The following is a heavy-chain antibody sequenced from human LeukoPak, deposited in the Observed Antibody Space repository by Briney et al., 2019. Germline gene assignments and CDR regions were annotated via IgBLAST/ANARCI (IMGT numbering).Heavy chain of an antibody. CDR1: GGSISSSSYY. Sequence: SETLSLTCTVSGGSISSSSYYWGWIRQPPGKGLEWIVSIYYSGSTYYNPSLKSRVTISVDTSKNQFSLKLSSVTAADTAVYYCARRYYDSSGYPDPYAFDIWGQGTMVTVSS. D-gene: IGHD3-22*01. CDR2: IYYSGST. J-gene: IGHJ3*02. V-gene: IGHV4-39*01. CDR3: ARRYYDSSGYPDPYAFDI.